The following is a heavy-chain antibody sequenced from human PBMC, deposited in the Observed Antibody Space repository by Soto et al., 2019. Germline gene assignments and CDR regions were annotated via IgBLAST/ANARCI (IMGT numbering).Heavy chain of an antibody. CDR3: ARHGSIGARLNYFDP. D-gene: IGHD6-6*01. V-gene: IGHV5-51*01. CDR2: IYPGDSDT. Sequence: PGESLKISCKGSGYSFVSYWIGWVRQMPGKGLEWMGIIYPGDSDTRYSPSFQGQVTISADKSITTVYLQWSSLKASDTAMYYCARHGSIGARLNYFDPWGQGTQVTVSS. CDR1: GYSFVSYW. J-gene: IGHJ5*02.